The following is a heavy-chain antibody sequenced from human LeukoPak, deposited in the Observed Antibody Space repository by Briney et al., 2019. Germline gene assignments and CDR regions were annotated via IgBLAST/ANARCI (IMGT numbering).Heavy chain of an antibody. D-gene: IGHD3-22*01. CDR2: ISGSGGST. CDR1: GFTFSSYA. V-gene: IGHV3-23*01. Sequence: GGSLRLSCAASGFTFSSYAMSWVRQAPGKGLEWVSAISGSGGSTYYADSVKGRFTISRDNSKNTLYLQMNSLRAEDTAVYYCAKVPTRAMIVVVINFDYWGQGTLVTVSS. CDR3: AKVPTRAMIVVVINFDY. J-gene: IGHJ4*02.